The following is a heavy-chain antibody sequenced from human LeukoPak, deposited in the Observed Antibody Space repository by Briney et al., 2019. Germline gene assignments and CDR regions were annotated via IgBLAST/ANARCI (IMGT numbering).Heavy chain of an antibody. Sequence: GGSLRLSCAASGFNFSSYSMNWVRQAPGKGLEWVSSISSSSSYIYYADSAKGRFTISRDNAKNSLYLQMNSLRAEDTAVYYCARDGVGYCSGGSCYSDVDYYGMDVWGQGTAV. CDR1: GFNFSSYS. J-gene: IGHJ6*02. CDR2: ISSSSSYI. CDR3: ARDGVGYCSGGSCYSDVDYYGMDV. D-gene: IGHD2-15*01. V-gene: IGHV3-21*01.